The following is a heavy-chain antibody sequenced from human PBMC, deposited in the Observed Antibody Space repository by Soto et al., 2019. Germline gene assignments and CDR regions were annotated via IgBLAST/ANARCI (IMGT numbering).Heavy chain of an antibody. D-gene: IGHD5-12*01. V-gene: IGHV1-69*13. CDR1: GYTFTSYA. CDR3: AREGKTWPYYYYYGTDV. Sequence: ASVKVSCKASGYTFTSYAISWVRQAPGQGLEWMGGIIPIFGTANYAQKFQGRVTITADESTSTAYMELSSLRSEDTAVYYCAREGKTWPYYYYYGTDVWGQGTTVTVSS. CDR2: IIPIFGTA. J-gene: IGHJ6*02.